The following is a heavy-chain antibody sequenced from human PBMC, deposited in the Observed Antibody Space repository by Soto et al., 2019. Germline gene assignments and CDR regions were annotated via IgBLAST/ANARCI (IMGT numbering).Heavy chain of an antibody. CDR1: GGTFSSYA. J-gene: IGHJ6*02. D-gene: IGHD6-19*01. V-gene: IGHV1-69*13. CDR2: IIPIFGTA. CDR3: ARVIRAGTTFYYYYGMDV. Sequence: SVKVSCKASGGTFSSYAISWVRQAPGQGLEWMGGIIPIFGTANYAQKFQGRVTITADESTSTAYMELSSLRSEDTAVYYCARVIRAGTTFYYYYGMDVWGQGTTVTVSS.